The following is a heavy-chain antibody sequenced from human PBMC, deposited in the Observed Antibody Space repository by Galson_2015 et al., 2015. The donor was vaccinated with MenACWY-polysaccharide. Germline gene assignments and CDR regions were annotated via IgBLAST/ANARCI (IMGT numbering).Heavy chain of an antibody. CDR2: ISSSGSTI. V-gene: IGHV3-11*01. CDR3: ARYDSGDPPGVWRLWNAFDI. CDR1: GFTFSDYY. D-gene: IGHD4-17*01. Sequence: SLRLSCAASGFTFSDYYMSWIRQAPGKGLEWVSYISSSGSTIYYADSVKGRFTISRDNAKNSLYLQMNSLRAEDTAVYYCARYDSGDPPGVWRLWNAFDIWGQGTMVTVSS. J-gene: IGHJ3*02.